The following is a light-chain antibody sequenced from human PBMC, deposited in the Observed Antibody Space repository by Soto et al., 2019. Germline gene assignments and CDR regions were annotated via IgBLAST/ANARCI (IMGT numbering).Light chain of an antibody. CDR3: CSYAGSSTSPYV. CDR2: EVS. J-gene: IGLJ1*01. V-gene: IGLV2-23*02. Sequence: QSALTQPASVSGSPGQSITISCTGTSSDVGSYNLVSWYQQHPGKAPKLMIYEVSKRPSGVSNRFSGSKSGNTASLTISGLQAEDEAHYYCCSYAGSSTSPYVFGTGTQLTVL. CDR1: SSDVGSYNL.